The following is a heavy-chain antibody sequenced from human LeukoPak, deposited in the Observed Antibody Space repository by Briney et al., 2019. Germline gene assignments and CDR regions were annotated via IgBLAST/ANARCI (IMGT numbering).Heavy chain of an antibody. Sequence: GASVKVSCKASGYTFTDYYMHWVQQAPGKGLEWMGLVDPEDGETIYAEKFQGRVTITADTSTDTAYMELSSLRSEDTAVYYCANSEPDYYYYMDVWGKGTTVTVSS. V-gene: IGHV1-69-2*01. CDR1: GYTFTDYY. CDR3: ANSEPDYYYYMDV. D-gene: IGHD1-14*01. CDR2: VDPEDGET. J-gene: IGHJ6*03.